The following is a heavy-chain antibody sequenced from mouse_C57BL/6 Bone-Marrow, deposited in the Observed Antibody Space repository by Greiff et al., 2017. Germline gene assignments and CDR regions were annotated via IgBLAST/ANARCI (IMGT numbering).Heavy chain of an antibody. CDR3: ARGRLYYDGSSSFDY. CDR2: ISYDGSN. D-gene: IGHD1-1*01. CDR1: GYSITSGYY. V-gene: IGHV3-6*01. J-gene: IGHJ2*01. Sequence: LEESGPGLVKPSQSLSLTCSVTGYSITSGYYWNWIRQFPGNKLEWMGYISYDGSNNYNPSLKNRISITRDTSKNQFFLKLNSVTTEDTATXYCARGRLYYDGSSSFDYWGQGTTLTVSS.